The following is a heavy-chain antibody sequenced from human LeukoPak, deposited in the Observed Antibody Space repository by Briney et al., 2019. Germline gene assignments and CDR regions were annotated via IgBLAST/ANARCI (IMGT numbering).Heavy chain of an antibody. CDR3: AGTRGDYVTHHHTYNWFDP. V-gene: IGHV4-31*03. CDR1: GGSISSGGYY. J-gene: IGHJ5*02. CDR2: IYYSGST. D-gene: IGHD4-17*01. Sequence: PSETLSLTCTVSGGSISSGGYYWSWIRQHPGKGLEWIGYIYYSGSTYYNPSLKSRVTISVDTSKNQFSLKLSSVTAADTAVYYCAGTRGDYVTHHHTYNWFDPWGQGTLVTVSS.